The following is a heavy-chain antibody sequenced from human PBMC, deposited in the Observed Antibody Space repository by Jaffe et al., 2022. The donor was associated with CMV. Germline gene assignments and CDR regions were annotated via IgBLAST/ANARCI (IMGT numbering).Heavy chain of an antibody. V-gene: IGHV3-7*01. J-gene: IGHJ3*02. CDR2: INPDGSNR. D-gene: IGHD3-3*01. CDR1: GFSFSGSW. Sequence: EVHLVESGGGLVQPGGSLRLSCAASGFSFSGSWMDWVRQTPGKGLEWVAYINPDGSNRGYLDSVKGRFTISRDNAKNSLYLQMNSLTAEDTAVYYCARDPAFGAFDIWGQGTMVTVS. CDR3: ARDPAFGAFDI.